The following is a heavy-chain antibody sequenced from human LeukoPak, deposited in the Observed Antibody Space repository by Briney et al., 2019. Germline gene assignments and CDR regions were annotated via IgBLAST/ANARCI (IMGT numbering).Heavy chain of an antibody. Sequence: GGSLRLSCAASGFTFSSYAMSWVRQAPGKGLEWVSAISGSGGSTHYADSVKGRFTISRDNSKNTLYLQMNSLRAEDTAVYYCAREGRDYDSSGYYFDYWGQGTLVTVSS. D-gene: IGHD3-22*01. J-gene: IGHJ4*02. V-gene: IGHV3-23*01. CDR2: ISGSGGST. CDR1: GFTFSSYA. CDR3: AREGRDYDSSGYYFDY.